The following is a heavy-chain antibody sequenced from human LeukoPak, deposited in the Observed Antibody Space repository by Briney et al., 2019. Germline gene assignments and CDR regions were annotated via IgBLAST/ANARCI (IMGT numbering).Heavy chain of an antibody. V-gene: IGHV3-74*01. CDR3: ARGMRITMVRGVIPHDY. J-gene: IGHJ4*02. CDR1: GFTFSSYW. D-gene: IGHD3-10*01. Sequence: PGGSLRLSCAASGFTFSSYWMHWVRQAPGKGQVWVSRINSDGSSTSYADSVKGRFTISRHNAKNTLYLQMNSLRAEDTAVYYCARGMRITMVRGVIPHDYWGQGTLVTVSS. CDR2: INSDGSST.